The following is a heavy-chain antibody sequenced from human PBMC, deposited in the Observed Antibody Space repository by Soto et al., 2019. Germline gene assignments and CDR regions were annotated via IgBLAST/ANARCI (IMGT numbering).Heavy chain of an antibody. CDR1: GFSFSSYS. J-gene: IGHJ6*02. Sequence: EVQLVESGGGLVKPGGSLRLSCAASGFSFSSYSMNWIRQAPGKGLEWVSSISSGSSYIYYADSVKGRFTISRDNAKNSLYLQTNSLRAEDTAVYYCARDGCSGGSCSFVGALPVASSYGMDVWGQGTTVTVSS. CDR2: ISSGSSYI. V-gene: IGHV3-21*01. D-gene: IGHD2-15*01. CDR3: ARDGCSGGSCSFVGALPVASSYGMDV.